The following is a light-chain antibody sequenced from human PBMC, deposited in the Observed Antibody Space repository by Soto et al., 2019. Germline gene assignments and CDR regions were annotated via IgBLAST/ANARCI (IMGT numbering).Light chain of an antibody. J-gene: IGLJ3*02. Sequence: QSALTQPPSASGTPGQRVTISCSGSSSNIGSNTVNWYQQLPGTAPKLLIYSNNQRPSGVPDRFSGSKSGTSASLAISGLQSEDEADYYCAAWDDSLNGWVFGGGTKETVL. CDR2: SNN. CDR1: SSNIGSNT. CDR3: AAWDDSLNGWV. V-gene: IGLV1-44*01.